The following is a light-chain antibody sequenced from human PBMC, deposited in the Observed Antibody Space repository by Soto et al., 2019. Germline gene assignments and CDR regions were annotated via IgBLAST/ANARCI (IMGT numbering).Light chain of an antibody. CDR2: DAS. CDR1: QSVSSY. V-gene: IGKV3-11*01. CDR3: QQRRYWPVT. J-gene: IGKJ1*01. Sequence: EIVLTQSPAILSMSPGERATLSCRASQSVSSYFAWYQQKPGQAPRLLIYDASNRATGVPARFSGSGSGTDFTLTISSLEPEDLAVYYCQQRRYWPVTFGQGTKVDIK.